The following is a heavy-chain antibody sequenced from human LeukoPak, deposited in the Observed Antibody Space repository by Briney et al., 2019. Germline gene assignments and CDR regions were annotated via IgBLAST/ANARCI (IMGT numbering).Heavy chain of an antibody. V-gene: IGHV4-39*07. CDR2: IYYSGST. Sequence: SETLSLTCTVSGGSISSSSYYWGWIRQPPGKGLEWIGSIYYSGSTYYNPSLKSRVTMSVDTSKNQFSLKLSSVTAADTAVHYCARDKRVAVAGTYIYYYMDVWGNGTTVTISS. J-gene: IGHJ6*03. D-gene: IGHD6-19*01. CDR3: ARDKRVAVAGTYIYYYMDV. CDR1: GGSISSSSYY.